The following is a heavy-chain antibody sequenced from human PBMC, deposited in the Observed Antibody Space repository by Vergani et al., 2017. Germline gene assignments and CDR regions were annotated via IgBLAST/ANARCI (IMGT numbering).Heavy chain of an antibody. Sequence: QIQLQESGPGLVKPSETLSLTCSASGYSISRGFYWAWIRQTPEKGLEWIGGMFHTGDASNSPSLQSRVAFSMDTSKNQFSLQLTSVTAADTAVYFCGVIMVRSPRPDNWFDSWGRGTLVTVSS. CDR1: GYSISRGFY. CDR3: GVIMVRSPRPDNWFDS. CDR2: MFHTGDA. V-gene: IGHV4-38-2*02. D-gene: IGHD3-10*01. J-gene: IGHJ5*01.